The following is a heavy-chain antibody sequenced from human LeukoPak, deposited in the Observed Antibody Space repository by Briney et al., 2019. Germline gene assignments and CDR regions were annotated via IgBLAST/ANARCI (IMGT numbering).Heavy chain of an antibody. Sequence: SETLSLTCTVSGGSISSYYWSWVRQPPGKGLEWIGSIYNSGSTYYNPSLKSRVTISVDTSKNQFSLKLSSVTAADTAVYYCARDRKYYYHMDVWGKGTTVTVSS. J-gene: IGHJ6*04. CDR2: IYNSGST. CDR3: ARDRKYYYHMDV. D-gene: IGHD1-14*01. CDR1: GGSISSYY. V-gene: IGHV4-59*12.